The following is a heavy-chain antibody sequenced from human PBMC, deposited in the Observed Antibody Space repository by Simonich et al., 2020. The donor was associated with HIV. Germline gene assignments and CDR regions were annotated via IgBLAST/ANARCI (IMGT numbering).Heavy chain of an antibody. CDR2: IYHSGST. J-gene: IGHJ6*02. D-gene: IGHD6-13*01. CDR1: GYSISSGYY. V-gene: IGHV4-38-2*01. CDR3: ARVMQQQLDRYYYYGMDV. Sequence: QVQLQESGPGLVKPSETLSLTCAVSGYSISSGYYWGWIRQPPGKGLEWIGSIYHSGSTQYNPSLKSRVTISVDNSKNQFSPKLSSVTAADTAVYYCARVMQQQLDRYYYYGMDVWGQGTTVTVSS.